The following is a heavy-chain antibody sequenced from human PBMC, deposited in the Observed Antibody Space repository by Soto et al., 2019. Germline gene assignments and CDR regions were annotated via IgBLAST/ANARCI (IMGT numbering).Heavy chain of an antibody. CDR3: ARGYQGSGYIAFDI. CDR2: IYYSGST. J-gene: IGHJ3*02. V-gene: IGHV4-59*13. Sequence: LSLTCTVSGGSISGYYWGWIRQPPGKGLDYIGYIYYSGSTNSNPSLKSRVTISVDTSKNQFSLRLSSVTAADTAVYYCARGYQGSGYIAFDIWGQGTMVT. D-gene: IGHD3-22*01. CDR1: GGSISGYY.